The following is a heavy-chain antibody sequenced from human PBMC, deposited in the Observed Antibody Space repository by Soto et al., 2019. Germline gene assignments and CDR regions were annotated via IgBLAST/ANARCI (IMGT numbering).Heavy chain of an antibody. Sequence: SVKVSCKASGFTFGSSAVQWVRQSRGQRLEWIGWIVVGNGHTNYAQKFQERVTITRDMSTGTAYMELSSLRSEDTAVYYCAGRYCSGGSCYNYYGMDVWGRGTTDTVSS. CDR2: IVVGNGHT. CDR1: GFTFGSSA. D-gene: IGHD2-15*01. CDR3: AGRYCSGGSCYNYYGMDV. J-gene: IGHJ6*02. V-gene: IGHV1-58*01.